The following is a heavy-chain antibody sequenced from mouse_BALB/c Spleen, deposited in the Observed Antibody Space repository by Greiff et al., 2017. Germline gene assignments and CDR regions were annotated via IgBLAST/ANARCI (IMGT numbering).Heavy chain of an antibody. V-gene: IGHV5-17*02. CDR2: ISSGSSTI. CDR3: ARSYDYDGFAY. CDR1: GFTFSSFG. Sequence: EVKLVESGGGLVKPGGSLKLSCAASGFTFSSFGMHWVRQAPEKGLEWVAYISSGSSTIYYADTVKGRFTISRDNPKNTLFLQMSSLKSEDTAMYYCARSYDYDGFAYWGQGTLVTVSA. J-gene: IGHJ3*01. D-gene: IGHD2-4*01.